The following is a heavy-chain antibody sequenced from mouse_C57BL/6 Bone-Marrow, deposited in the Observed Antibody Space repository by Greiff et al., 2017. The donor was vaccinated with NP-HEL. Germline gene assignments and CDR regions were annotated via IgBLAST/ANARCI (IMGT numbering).Heavy chain of an antibody. CDR2: ISSGGSYT. V-gene: IGHV5-6*01. Sequence: EVMLVESGGDLVKPGGSLKLSCAASGFTFSSYGMSWVRQTPDKRLEWVATISSGGSYTYYPDSVKGRFTISRDNAKNTLYLQMSSLKSEDTAMYYCARPYDGYYVDYWGQGTTLTVSS. CDR1: GFTFSSYG. J-gene: IGHJ2*01. CDR3: ARPYDGYYVDY. D-gene: IGHD2-3*01.